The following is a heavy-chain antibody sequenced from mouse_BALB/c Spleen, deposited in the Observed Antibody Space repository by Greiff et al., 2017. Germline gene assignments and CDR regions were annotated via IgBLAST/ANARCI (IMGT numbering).Heavy chain of an antibody. CDR1: GYTFTSYV. V-gene: IGHV1-14*01. Sequence: VQLQQSGPELVKPGASVKMSCKASGYTFTSYVMHWVKQKPGQGLEWIGYINPYNDGTKYNEKFKGKATLTADKSSSTAYMQLSSLKSEDSAVYFCARDYGSSYGGMDYWGQGTSVTVSS. J-gene: IGHJ4*01. CDR2: INPYNDGT. CDR3: ARDYGSSYGGMDY. D-gene: IGHD1-1*01.